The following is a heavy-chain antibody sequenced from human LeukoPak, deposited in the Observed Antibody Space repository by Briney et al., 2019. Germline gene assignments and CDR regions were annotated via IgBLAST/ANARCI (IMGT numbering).Heavy chain of an antibody. J-gene: IGHJ4*02. CDR3: AKGMGDSSSWYVGFYYFDY. CDR1: GFTFSNAW. Sequence: GGSLRLSCAASGFTFSNAWMSWVRQAPGKGLEWVGRIKSKTDGGTTDYAAPVKGRFTISRDDSKNTLYLQMNSLRAEDTAVYYCAKGMGDSSSWYVGFYYFDYWGQGTLVTVSS. D-gene: IGHD6-13*01. CDR2: IKSKTDGGTT. V-gene: IGHV3-15*01.